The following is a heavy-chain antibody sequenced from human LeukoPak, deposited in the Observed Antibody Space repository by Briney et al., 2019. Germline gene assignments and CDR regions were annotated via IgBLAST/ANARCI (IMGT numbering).Heavy chain of an antibody. J-gene: IGHJ4*02. CDR1: GFTFSSYA. D-gene: IGHD2-21*02. CDR2: ISGSGGST. CDR3: ARDTTAIRPYYFDY. V-gene: IGHV3-23*01. Sequence: GGSLRLSCAASGFTFSSYAMSWVRQAPGKGLEWVSAISGSGGSTYYADSVKGRFTISRDNAKNSLYLQMNSLRAEDTAVYYCARDTTAIRPYYFDYWGQGTLVTVSS.